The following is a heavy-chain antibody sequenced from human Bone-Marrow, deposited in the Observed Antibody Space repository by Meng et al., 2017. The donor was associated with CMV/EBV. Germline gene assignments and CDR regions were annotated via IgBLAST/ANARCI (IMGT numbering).Heavy chain of an antibody. CDR2: IWYDGSNK. CDR3: AKVPGNSWDYYYGMAV. Sequence: GESLKISCAASGITFSSYGMHWVRQAPGKGLEWVAVIWYDGSNKYYADSVKGRFTISRDNSKNTLYLQMNSLRAEDTAVYYCAKVPGNSWDYYYGMAVWGQGTTVTVSS. D-gene: IGHD3-16*01. V-gene: IGHV3-33*06. CDR1: GITFSSYG. J-gene: IGHJ6*02.